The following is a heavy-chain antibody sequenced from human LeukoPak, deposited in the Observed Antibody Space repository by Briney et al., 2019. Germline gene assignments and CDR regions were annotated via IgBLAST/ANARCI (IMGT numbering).Heavy chain of an antibody. CDR3: ARTPSVYYGSGNYFDY. Sequence: PGRSLRLSCAASGFTFSSYGMHWVRQAPGKGLVWVTIIWSDGSNKYYADSVKGRFTISRDNSKNTLYLQMNSLRAEDTAVYYCARTPSVYYGSGNYFDYWGQGTLVTVSS. J-gene: IGHJ4*02. CDR1: GFTFSSYG. D-gene: IGHD3-10*01. CDR2: IWSDGSNK. V-gene: IGHV3-33*01.